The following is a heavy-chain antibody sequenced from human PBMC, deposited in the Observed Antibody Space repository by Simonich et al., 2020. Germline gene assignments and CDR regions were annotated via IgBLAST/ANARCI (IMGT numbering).Heavy chain of an antibody. J-gene: IGHJ4*02. CDR3: ASLYSGYDYY. CDR1: GLTFSSYA. V-gene: IGHV3-30*07. D-gene: IGHD5-12*01. CDR2: ISYDGRNK. Sequence: GGGVVQPGRSLRLSCAASGLTFSSYAMHWVRQAPGKGLEWVAVISYDGRNKYYADSVKSRFTISRDNAKNSLYLQMNSLRAVDTAVYYYASLYSGYDYYWGQGTLVTVSS.